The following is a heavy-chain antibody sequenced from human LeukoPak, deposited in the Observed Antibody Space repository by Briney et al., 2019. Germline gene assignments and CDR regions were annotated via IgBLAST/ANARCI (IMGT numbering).Heavy chain of an antibody. CDR1: GFTFSSYW. D-gene: IGHD3-9*01. V-gene: IGHV3-7*03. CDR3: ARGLVGYYDILTYDAFDI. J-gene: IGHJ3*02. CDR2: IKQDGSEK. Sequence: PGGSLRLSCAASGFTFSSYWMSWVRQAPGKRLEWVANIKQDGSEKYYVDSVKGRFTISRDNAKNSLYLQMNSLRAEDTAVYYCARGLVGYYDILTYDAFDIWGQGTMVTVSS.